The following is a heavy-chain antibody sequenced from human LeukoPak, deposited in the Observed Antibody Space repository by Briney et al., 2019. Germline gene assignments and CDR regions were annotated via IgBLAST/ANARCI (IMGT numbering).Heavy chain of an antibody. CDR3: ARRGYCSSTSCYDY. D-gene: IGHD2-2*01. J-gene: IGHJ4*02. CDR2: INPNSGGT. V-gene: IGHV1-2*02. Sequence: ASVKVSCKASGYTFTGYYMHWVRQAPRQGLEWMGWINPNSGGTNYAQKFQGRVTMTRDTSISTAYMELSRLRSDDTAVYYCARRGYCSSTSCYDYWGQGTLVTVSS. CDR1: GYTFTGYY.